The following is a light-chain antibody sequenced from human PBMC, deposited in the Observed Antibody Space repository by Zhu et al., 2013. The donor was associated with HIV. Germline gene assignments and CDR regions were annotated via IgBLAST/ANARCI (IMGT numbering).Light chain of an antibody. Sequence: QSVLTQPPSVSGAPGQRVTISCTGSSSNIGAGFDVHWYHQLPGTAPKLLIYGGSNRPSGVPDRFSGSKSGTSASLAITGLQAEDEADYYCCSYAGSSTYVFGTGTKVTVL. J-gene: IGLJ1*01. V-gene: IGLV1-40*01. CDR2: GGS. CDR3: CSYAGSSTYV. CDR1: SSNIGAGFD.